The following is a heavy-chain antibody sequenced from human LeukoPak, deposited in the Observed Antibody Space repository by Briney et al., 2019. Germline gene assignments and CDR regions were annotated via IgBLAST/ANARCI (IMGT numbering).Heavy chain of an antibody. CDR3: ASSIAVAGRSWELLIDY. J-gene: IGHJ4*02. CDR1: GGTFSSYA. D-gene: IGHD6-19*01. CDR2: IIPIFGTA. V-gene: IGHV1-69*13. Sequence: SVKVSCKASGGTFSSYAISWVRQAPGQGLEWMGGIIPIFGTANYAQKFQGRVTITADESTSTAYMELSSLRSEDTAVYYCASSIAVAGRSWELLIDYWGQGTLVTVSS.